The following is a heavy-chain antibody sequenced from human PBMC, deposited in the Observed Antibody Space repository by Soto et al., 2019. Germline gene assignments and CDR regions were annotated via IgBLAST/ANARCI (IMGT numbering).Heavy chain of an antibody. CDR2: ISAHNGKT. D-gene: IGHD1-1*01. V-gene: IGHV1-18*01. CDR3: ARGRYGDY. J-gene: IGHJ4*02. CDR1: GYGFTTYG. Sequence: QVHLVQSGAEVKKPGASVKVSCKGSGYGFTTYGITWVRQAPGQGLEWMAWISAHNGKTNYAQKLQGRVTVTRDTSTSTAYMELRSLRSDDTAVYYCARGRYGDYWGQGALGTVSP.